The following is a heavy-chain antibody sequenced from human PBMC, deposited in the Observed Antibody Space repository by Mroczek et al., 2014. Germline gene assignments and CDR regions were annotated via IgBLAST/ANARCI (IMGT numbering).Heavy chain of an antibody. Sequence: QVQLQESGRRTVEAFGDPVPHLRCLWWVLQWLLLELDPPAPREGLEWIGEINHSGSTNYNPSLKSRVTISVDTSKNQFSLKLSSVTAADTAVYYCARGKCSGGSCLYYFDYWGQGTLVTVSS. D-gene: IGHD2-15*01. V-gene: IGHV4-34*01. CDR2: INHSGST. J-gene: IGHJ4*02. CDR3: ARGKCSGGSCLYYFDY. CDR1: WVLQWLL.